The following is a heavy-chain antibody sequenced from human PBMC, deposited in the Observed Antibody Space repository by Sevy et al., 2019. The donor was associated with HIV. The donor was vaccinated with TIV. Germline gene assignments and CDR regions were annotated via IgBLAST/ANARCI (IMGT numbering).Heavy chain of an antibody. Sequence: GGSLRLSCAASGFTFSSYAMSWVRQAPGKGLEWVSAIGGSGGSTYYADSVKGRFTISRDNSKNTLYLQMNSLRAEDTAVYYCAKPLAPWIGYCSSTSCSPLLFLFAYWGQGTLVTVSS. D-gene: IGHD2-2*01. CDR1: GFTFSSYA. V-gene: IGHV3-23*01. CDR3: AKPLAPWIGYCSSTSCSPLLFLFAY. J-gene: IGHJ4*02. CDR2: IGGSGGST.